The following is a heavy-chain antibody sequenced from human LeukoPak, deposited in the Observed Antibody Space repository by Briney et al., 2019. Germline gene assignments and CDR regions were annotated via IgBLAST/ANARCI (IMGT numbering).Heavy chain of an antibody. CDR3: AKVALGYCSGSSCYYFDY. CDR2: ISDSGGST. Sequence: GGSLRLSCAASGFTFSSYAMSWVRQAPGKGLEWVSAISDSGGSTYYADSVKGRFTISRDNSKNTLYLQMNSLRAEDTALYYCAKVALGYCSGSSCYYFDYGGQGTLVTVSS. CDR1: GFTFSSYA. V-gene: IGHV3-23*01. D-gene: IGHD2-15*01. J-gene: IGHJ4*02.